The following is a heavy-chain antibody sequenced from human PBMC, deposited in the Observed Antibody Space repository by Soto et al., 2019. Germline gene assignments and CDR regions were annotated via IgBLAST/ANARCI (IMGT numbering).Heavy chain of an antibody. CDR1: GFAFNSYG. Sequence: GGSLRLSXAASGFAFNSYGMNWVRQAPGKGLEWVAGISVSGALTYFADSVKGRFSISRDNFENTLFLQLNSLRAEDTAVYHCATDGVSVWRGRREDQIFFGLDVWGQGTTVTVSS. D-gene: IGHD2-8*01. CDR2: ISVSGALT. V-gene: IGHV3-23*01. J-gene: IGHJ6*02. CDR3: ATDGVSVWRGRREDQIFFGLDV.